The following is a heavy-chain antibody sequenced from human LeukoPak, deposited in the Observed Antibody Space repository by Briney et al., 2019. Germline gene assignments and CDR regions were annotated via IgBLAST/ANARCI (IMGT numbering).Heavy chain of an antibody. CDR2: INPNSGGT. V-gene: IGHV1-2*02. Sequence: ASVKVSCKASGYTSTGYYIHWVRQAPGQGLEWMGWINPNSGGTNYAQKFQGRVTMTRDTSISTAYMELSRLRSDDTAVYYCARAIVDTAMVKTPLDYWGQGTLVTVSS. CDR3: ARAIVDTAMVKTPLDY. D-gene: IGHD5-18*01. CDR1: GYTSTGYY. J-gene: IGHJ4*02.